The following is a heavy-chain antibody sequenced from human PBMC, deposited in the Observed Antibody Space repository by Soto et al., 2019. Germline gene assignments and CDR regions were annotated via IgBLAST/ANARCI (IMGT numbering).Heavy chain of an antibody. Sequence: QVQLVQSGAEVKKPGSSVKVSCKASEGTFNTYTITWVRQAPGQGLEWMGRIIPLLGVADYAQKFQGRVTITADKSTSTAYIELRSLRSESSAVYYWARDPISGGYYGSWGQGTLVTVSS. CDR1: EGTFNTYT. J-gene: IGHJ5*02. V-gene: IGHV1-69*02. CDR3: ARDPISGGYYGS. D-gene: IGHD6-19*01. CDR2: IIPLLGVA.